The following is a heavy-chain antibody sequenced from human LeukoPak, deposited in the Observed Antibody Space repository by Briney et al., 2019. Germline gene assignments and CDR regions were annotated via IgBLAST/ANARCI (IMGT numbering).Heavy chain of an antibody. CDR2: IYYSGST. CDR3: ARDRNYYFDY. V-gene: IGHV4-59*01. CDR1: GGSISSYY. Sequence: SETLSLTXTVTGGSISSYYWSWLRQPPGKGLEWIGYIYYSGSTNYNPSLKSRVTISVDTSKNQFSLKLTSVTAADTAVYYCARDRNYYFDYWGQGTLVTVSS. J-gene: IGHJ4*02.